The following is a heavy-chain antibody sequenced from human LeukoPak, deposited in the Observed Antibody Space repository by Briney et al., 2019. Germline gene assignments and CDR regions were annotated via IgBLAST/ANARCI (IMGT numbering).Heavy chain of an antibody. J-gene: IGHJ4*02. CDR3: ARLASGSYGPLTPFDY. D-gene: IGHD1-26*01. CDR2: IFYSGST. Sequence: SETLSLTCTVSGGSISSYFWSWIRQPPGKGLEWIAYIFYSGSTSYNPSLKSRVTISLDTSKNQFSLKLSSVTAADTAVYYSARLASGSYGPLTPFDYWGQGTLVTVSS. V-gene: IGHV4-59*08. CDR1: GGSISSYF.